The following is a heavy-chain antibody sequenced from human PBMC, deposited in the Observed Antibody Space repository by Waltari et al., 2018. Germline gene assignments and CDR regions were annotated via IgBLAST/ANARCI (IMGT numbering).Heavy chain of an antibody. CDR3: AREPQWLSAFDI. Sequence: EVQLVETGGGLIQPGGSLRLSCAASGFTVSSNYMSWVRQAPGKGLEWVSVLYSGGSTYYADSVKGRFTISRDNSKNTLYLQMNSLRAEDTAVYYCAREPQWLSAFDIWGQGTMVTVSS. CDR2: LYSGGST. CDR1: GFTVSSNY. V-gene: IGHV3-53*02. J-gene: IGHJ3*02. D-gene: IGHD6-19*01.